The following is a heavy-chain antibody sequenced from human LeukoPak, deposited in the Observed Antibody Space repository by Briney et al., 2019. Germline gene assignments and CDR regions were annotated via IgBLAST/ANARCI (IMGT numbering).Heavy chain of an antibody. CDR3: ARDRIYGSGSDHFDY. J-gene: IGHJ4*02. V-gene: IGHV4-39*07. Sequence: SETLSLTCTVSGGSMSSSSYYWGWIRQPPGKGLEWIGSIYYSGSTYYNPSLKSRVTISVDTSKNQFSLKLSSVTAADTAVYYCARDRIYGSGSDHFDYWGQGTLVTVSS. CDR1: GGSMSSSSYY. CDR2: IYYSGST. D-gene: IGHD3-10*01.